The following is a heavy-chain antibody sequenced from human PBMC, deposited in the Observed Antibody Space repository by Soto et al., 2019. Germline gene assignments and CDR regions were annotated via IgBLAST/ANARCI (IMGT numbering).Heavy chain of an antibody. CDR2: IKQDGSEK. Sequence: PGGSLRLSCAASGFTFSSYWMTWVRQAPGKGLEWVANIKQDGSEKYYVDSVEGRFTISRDNAKNSLYLQMDSLRAEDTAVYYCARDESLGKPAAKFDYWGQGTLVTVSS. D-gene: IGHD2-2*01. CDR3: ARDESLGKPAAKFDY. J-gene: IGHJ4*02. CDR1: GFTFSSYW. V-gene: IGHV3-7*01.